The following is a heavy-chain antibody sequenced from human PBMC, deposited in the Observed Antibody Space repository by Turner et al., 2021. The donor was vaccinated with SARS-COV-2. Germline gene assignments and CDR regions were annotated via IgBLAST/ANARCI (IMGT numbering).Heavy chain of an antibody. CDR2: ISYDGSNK. J-gene: IGHJ4*02. D-gene: IGHD3-3*01. Sequence: QVQLVESGGGVVQPGRSLRLSCAASGFTFSSDGMHWVRQAPGKGLGWVAVISYDGSNKYYADSVKGRFTISRDNSKNTLYLQMNSLRAEDTAVYYCAKDDNYDFWTGYYMYWGQGTLVTVSS. V-gene: IGHV3-30*18. CDR1: GFTFSSDG. CDR3: AKDDNYDFWTGYYMY.